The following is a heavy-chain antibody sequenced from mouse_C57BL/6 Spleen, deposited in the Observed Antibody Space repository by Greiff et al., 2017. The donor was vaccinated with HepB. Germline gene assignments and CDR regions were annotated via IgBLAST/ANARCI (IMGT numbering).Heavy chain of an antibody. CDR3: ARLETTIDY. Sequence: QVQLQQSGAELVKPGASVKLSCKASGYTFTSYWMQWVKQRPGQGLEWIGEIDPSDSYTNYNQKFKGKATLTVDTSSSTAYMQLSSLTSEDSAVYYCARLETTIDYWGQGTTLTVSS. J-gene: IGHJ2*01. CDR2: IDPSDSYT. V-gene: IGHV1-50*01. CDR1: GYTFTSYW. D-gene: IGHD2-12*01.